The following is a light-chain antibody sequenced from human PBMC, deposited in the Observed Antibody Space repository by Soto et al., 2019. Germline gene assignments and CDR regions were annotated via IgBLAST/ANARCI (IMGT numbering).Light chain of an antibody. V-gene: IGKV1-12*01. Sequence: DIQMTQSPSSVSASVGDRVTITCRASKRLSSWLSWYQQKPGRAPKLLIYAASSLQTGVPSRFSGSGSGTDFTLTITSLQPEDFATYDCQQGSSFPITFGGGTKVEVK. CDR1: KRLSSW. CDR2: AAS. J-gene: IGKJ4*01. CDR3: QQGSSFPIT.